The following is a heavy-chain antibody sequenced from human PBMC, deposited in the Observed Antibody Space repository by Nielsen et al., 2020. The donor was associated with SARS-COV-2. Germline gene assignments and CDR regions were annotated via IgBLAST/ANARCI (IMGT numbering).Heavy chain of an antibody. Sequence: ASVNVSCKVSGYTLPELSMHWLRQAPAKGLEWMGGFDHEDGETIYAQKFQGRVTMTEYTSTDTAYMELSSLRSEDTAVYYCATGAAAGTQNWFDPWGQGTLVTVSS. D-gene: IGHD6-13*01. CDR3: ATGAAAGTQNWFDP. J-gene: IGHJ5*02. CDR2: FDHEDGET. V-gene: IGHV1-24*01. CDR1: GYTLPELS.